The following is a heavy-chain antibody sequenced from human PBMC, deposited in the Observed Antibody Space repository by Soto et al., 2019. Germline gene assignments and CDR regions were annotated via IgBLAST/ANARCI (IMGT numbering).Heavy chain of an antibody. CDR2: ISAYNGNT. Sequence: ASVKVSCKTSGDNFKKNVFTWVRQAPGQGLEWMGWISAYNGNTNYAQKLQGRVTMTTDTSTSTAYMELRSLRSDDTAVYYCARGPYSGSQWYFQHWGQGTLVTVSS. D-gene: IGHD1-26*01. CDR1: GDNFKKNV. J-gene: IGHJ1*01. CDR3: ARGPYSGSQWYFQH. V-gene: IGHV1-18*01.